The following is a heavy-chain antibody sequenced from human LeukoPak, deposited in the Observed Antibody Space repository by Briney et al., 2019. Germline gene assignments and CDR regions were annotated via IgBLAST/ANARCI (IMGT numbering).Heavy chain of an antibody. D-gene: IGHD2-15*01. J-gene: IGHJ4*02. CDR1: GGSFSGYY. CDR2: INHSGSN. CDR3: ARGGRGLGYCSGGSCYPGTIFDY. Sequence: TPSETLSLTCAVYGGSFSGYYWSWIRQPPGKGLEWIGEINHSGSNNYNPSLKSRVTISVDTSKNQFSLKLSSVTAADTAVYYCARGGRGLGYCSGGSCYPGTIFDYWGQGTLVTVSS. V-gene: IGHV4-34*01.